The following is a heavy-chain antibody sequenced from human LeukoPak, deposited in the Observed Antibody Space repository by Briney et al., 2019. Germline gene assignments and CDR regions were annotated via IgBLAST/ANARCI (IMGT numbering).Heavy chain of an antibody. CDR1: GGSISSSSYY. CDR2: IYYSGST. Sequence: PSETLSLTCTVSGGSISSSSYYWGWIRQPPGKGLEWIGSIYYSGSTYYNPSLKSRVTISVDTSKNQFSLKLSSVTAADTAVYYCARDGVSDYSNYVGWFDPWGQGTLVTVSS. V-gene: IGHV4-39*07. CDR3: ARDGVSDYSNYVGWFDP. J-gene: IGHJ5*02. D-gene: IGHD4-11*01.